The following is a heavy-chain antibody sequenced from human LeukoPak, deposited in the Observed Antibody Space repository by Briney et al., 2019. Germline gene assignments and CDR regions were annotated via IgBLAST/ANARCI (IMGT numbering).Heavy chain of an antibody. D-gene: IGHD3-22*01. CDR2: INLSGST. CDR1: GGSFSGYY. J-gene: IGHJ4*02. CDR3: ARGAQTYYDKAPVDY. V-gene: IGHV4-34*01. Sequence: KPSQTLSLTCAVYGGSFSGYYWSWIRQPPGKGLEWIGEINLSGSTNYNPSLKSRVTISVDTSKSQFSLKLNSMTAADTAVYYCARGAQTYYDKAPVDYWGQGTLVTVSS.